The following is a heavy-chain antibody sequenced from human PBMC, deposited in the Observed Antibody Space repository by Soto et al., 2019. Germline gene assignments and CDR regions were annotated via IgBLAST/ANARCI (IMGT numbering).Heavy chain of an antibody. D-gene: IGHD1-26*01. V-gene: IGHV4-30-4*01. CDR1: GGSISSGNFY. CDR3: AHDSHGGNTYFDL. CDR2: IYFSGST. Sequence: VQLQESGPGLVRPSETLSLTCTVSGGSISSGNFYWSWIRQPPGKGLEWIGYIYFSGSTYYSPSLKSRLTISLNTSKNQFSLKLSSVTAADTAVYYCAHDSHGGNTYFDLWGKGALVTVSS. J-gene: IGHJ4*02.